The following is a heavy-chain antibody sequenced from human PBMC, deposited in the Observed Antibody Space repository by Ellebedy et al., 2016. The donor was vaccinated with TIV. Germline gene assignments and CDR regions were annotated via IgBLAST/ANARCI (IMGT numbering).Heavy chain of an antibody. V-gene: IGHV3-11*01. D-gene: IGHD5-12*01. CDR1: GFTFSDYR. J-gene: IGHJ5*02. CDR3: ARGRIVARMFDP. Sequence: GGSLRLSCAGSGFTFSDYRMAWIRQAPGEGLEWIAYIHSAGTSTYYADSVRGRFTISRDNANQTLYLQMDSLRGDDTAVYYCARGRIVARMFDPWGQGVLVSASS. CDR2: IHSAGTST.